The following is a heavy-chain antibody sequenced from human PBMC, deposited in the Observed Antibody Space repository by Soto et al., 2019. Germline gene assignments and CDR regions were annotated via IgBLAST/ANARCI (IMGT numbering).Heavy chain of an antibody. CDR1: GFSLSSPTVG. Sequence: QVTLKESGPALVKPTETLTLTCSVSGFSLSSPTVGVSWIRQPPGKALEWLAHIFANDQESYSTSLRNRLSISKDTSKTQVVLTMTNMDPVDTATYYCARTRNSSSWYQTFYFYYMDVWGQGTTVTVSS. J-gene: IGHJ6*02. CDR2: IFANDQE. V-gene: IGHV2-26*01. D-gene: IGHD6-13*01. CDR3: ARTRNSSSWYQTFYFYYMDV.